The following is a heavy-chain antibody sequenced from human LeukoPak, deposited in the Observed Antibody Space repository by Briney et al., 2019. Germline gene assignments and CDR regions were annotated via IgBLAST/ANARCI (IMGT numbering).Heavy chain of an antibody. CDR2: ISYDGSNK. Sequence: GGSLRLSCAASGFTFSSYAMHWVRQAPGKGLEWVAVISYDGSNKYYADSVKGRFTISRDNSKNTLYLQMNSLRAEDTAVYYCARAPLRCFDWLFSYYFDYWGQGTLVTVSS. D-gene: IGHD3-9*01. CDR3: ARAPLRCFDWLFSYYFDY. V-gene: IGHV3-30*04. CDR1: GFTFSSYA. J-gene: IGHJ4*02.